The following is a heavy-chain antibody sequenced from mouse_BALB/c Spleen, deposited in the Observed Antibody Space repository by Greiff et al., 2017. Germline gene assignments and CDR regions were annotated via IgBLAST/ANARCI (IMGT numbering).Heavy chain of an antibody. CDR3: ARKDYWFAY. CDR2: IDPSDSYT. Sequence: QVQLQQPGAELVKPGASVKLSCKASGYTFTSYWMHWVKQRPGQGLEWIGEIDPSDSYTNYNQKFKGKATLTVDKSSSTAYMQLSSLTSEDSAVYYCARKDYWFAYWGQGTLVTVSA. CDR1: GYTFTSYW. J-gene: IGHJ3*01. V-gene: IGHV1-69*02. D-gene: IGHD2-4*01.